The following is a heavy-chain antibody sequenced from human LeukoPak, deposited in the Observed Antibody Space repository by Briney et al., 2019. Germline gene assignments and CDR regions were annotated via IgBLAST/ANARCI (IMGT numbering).Heavy chain of an antibody. J-gene: IGHJ4*02. CDR3: ARGGGTDYFDY. Sequence: GGSLRLSCAASGFTFDGCGMSWVRQAPGKGLEWVSGINWNGGSTGYADSVKGRFTISRDNAKNSLYLQMNSLRAEDTALYYCARGGGTDYFDYWGQGTLVTVSS. D-gene: IGHD1-26*01. V-gene: IGHV3-20*04. CDR2: INWNGGST. CDR1: GFTFDGCG.